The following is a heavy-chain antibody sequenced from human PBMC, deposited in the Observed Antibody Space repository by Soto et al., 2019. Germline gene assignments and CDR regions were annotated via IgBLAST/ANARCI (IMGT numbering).Heavy chain of an antibody. V-gene: IGHV1-8*01. CDR3: VRGLRRGYSVY. CDR1: GYTFTGYD. D-gene: IGHD2-15*01. Sequence: QVQLVQSGAEVKKPGASVKVSCKASGYTFTGYDVNWVRQATGQGLECVGWMNPNTGVAGFAQKFQGRVTLTGNTSITTAYMELRRLRSEDTAVYYCVRGLRRGYSVYWGQGTLVTVSS. CDR2: MNPNTGVA. J-gene: IGHJ4*02.